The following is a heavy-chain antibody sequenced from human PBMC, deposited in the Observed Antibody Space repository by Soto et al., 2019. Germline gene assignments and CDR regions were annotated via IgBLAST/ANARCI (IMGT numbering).Heavy chain of an antibody. CDR2: IYPGDSDT. CDR3: ARRVGYSYGILEYYYGSGSYPVAPYYFDY. D-gene: IGHD3-10*01. V-gene: IGHV5-51*01. CDR1: GYSFTSYW. J-gene: IGHJ4*02. Sequence: GESLKISCKGSGYSFTSYWIGWVRQMPGKGLEWMGIIYPGDSDTRYSPSFQGQVTISADKSISTAYLQWGSLKASDTAMYYCARRVGYSYGILEYYYGSGSYPVAPYYFDYWGQGTLVTVSS.